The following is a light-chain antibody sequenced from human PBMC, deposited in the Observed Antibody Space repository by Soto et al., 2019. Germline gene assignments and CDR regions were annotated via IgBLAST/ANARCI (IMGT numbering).Light chain of an antibody. J-gene: IGKJ1*01. CDR3: QQYGSSPRT. CDR2: AAS. Sequence: IVLTHSPGTLPVNPGERATLSCLASQSVSSNLAWYQQKPGQAPRLLIYAASTRATGIPARFSGSGSGTEFTLTISSLQSEDFAVYYCQQYGSSPRTFGQGTKVDIK. CDR1: QSVSSN. V-gene: IGKV3-15*01.